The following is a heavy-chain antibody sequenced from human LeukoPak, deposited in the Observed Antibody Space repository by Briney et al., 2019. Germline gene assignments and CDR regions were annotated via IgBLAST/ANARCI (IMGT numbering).Heavy chain of an antibody. CDR3: ARGAYYGSGSYYRPVDY. CDR1: GGTFSSYA. D-gene: IGHD3-10*01. CDR2: ISAYNGNT. J-gene: IGHJ4*02. V-gene: IGHV1-18*01. Sequence: SSVKVSCKASGGTFSSYAISWVRQAPGQGLEWMGWISAYNGNTNYAQKLQGRVTMTTDTSTSTAYMELRSLRSDDTAVYYCARGAYYGSGSYYRPVDYWGQGTLVTVSS.